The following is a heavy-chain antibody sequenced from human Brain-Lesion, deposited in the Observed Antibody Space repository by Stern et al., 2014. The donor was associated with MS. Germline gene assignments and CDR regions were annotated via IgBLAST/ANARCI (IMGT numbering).Heavy chain of an antibody. Sequence: QVQLQESGPGLVKPSQTLSLSCTVSGGSISSGGYYWSWIRPPARKGLGWIGRIFNSGSTSYNPSLKSRVSTSIDTAQHPLSPWLNARTAADTAVYYCARGRVVPGFQYYATDVWGQGTTVIVSS. V-gene: IGHV4-61*02. D-gene: IGHD2-2*01. CDR3: ARGRVVPGFQYYATDV. CDR1: GGSISSGGYY. J-gene: IGHJ6*02. CDR2: IFNSGST.